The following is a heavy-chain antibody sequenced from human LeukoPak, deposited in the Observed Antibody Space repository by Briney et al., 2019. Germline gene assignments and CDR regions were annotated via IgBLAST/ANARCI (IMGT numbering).Heavy chain of an antibody. CDR2: ITGGGDT. D-gene: IGHD3-10*01. V-gene: IGHV3-23*01. CDR1: GFTFSTYA. J-gene: IGHJ4*01. Sequence: PGGSLRLSCAASGFTFSTYALGWIRQAPGKGLEWVSSITGGGDTFYAESVKGRFAISRDNSRSTLYLQMNSLRADDTDIYYCASGSTPGNGYYFDHWGQGTLVTVSS. CDR3: ASGSTPGNGYYFDH.